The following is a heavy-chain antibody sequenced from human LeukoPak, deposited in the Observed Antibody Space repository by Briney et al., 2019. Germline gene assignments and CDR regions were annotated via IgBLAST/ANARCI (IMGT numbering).Heavy chain of an antibody. J-gene: IGHJ3*02. Sequence: GGSLRLSCAASGFTFSSYGMHWVRQAPGKGLEWVAFIRYDGSNKYYADSVKGRFTISRDNSKNTLYLQMNSLRAEDTAVYYCARGDSSGSLGAFDIWGQGTMVTVSS. D-gene: IGHD6-19*01. CDR1: GFTFSSYG. V-gene: IGHV3-30*02. CDR3: ARGDSSGSLGAFDI. CDR2: IRYDGSNK.